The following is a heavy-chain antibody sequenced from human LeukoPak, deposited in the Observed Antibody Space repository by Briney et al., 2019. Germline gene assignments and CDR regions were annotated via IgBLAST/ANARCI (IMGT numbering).Heavy chain of an antibody. Sequence: RGSPRHSCAPPGFTFISYATSWGPHALQKRLERVSPLSGGGGSTHYADSVKGRFTISRDNSKNTLYLQMNILRAEDTAVYYCAATDYFDYWGQGTLVTVSS. CDR2: LSGGGGST. D-gene: IGHD1-26*01. CDR1: GFTFISYA. V-gene: IGHV3-23*01. CDR3: AATDYFDY. J-gene: IGHJ4*02.